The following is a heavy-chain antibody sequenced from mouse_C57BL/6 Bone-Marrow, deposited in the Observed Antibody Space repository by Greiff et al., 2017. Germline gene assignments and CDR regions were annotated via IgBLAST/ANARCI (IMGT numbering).Heavy chain of an antibody. CDR2: IDPSDSYT. D-gene: IGHD2-3*01. J-gene: IGHJ3*01. V-gene: IGHV1-50*01. Sequence: VQLQQPGAELVKPGASVKLSCKASGYTFTSYWMQWVKQRPGQGLEWIGEIDPSDSYTNYNQKFKGKATLTVDTSSSTAYMQLSSLTSEDSAVXYCARGNDGYYEAWFAYWGQGTLVTVSA. CDR3: ARGNDGYYEAWFAY. CDR1: GYTFTSYW.